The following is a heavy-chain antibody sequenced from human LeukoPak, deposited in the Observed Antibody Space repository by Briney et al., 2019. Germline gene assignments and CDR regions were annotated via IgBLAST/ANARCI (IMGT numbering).Heavy chain of an antibody. J-gene: IGHJ4*02. CDR3: ARDGYSSSPTGYFDC. CDR2: IYYSGST. CDR1: GGSISSYY. D-gene: IGHD6-13*01. Sequence: SETLSLTCTVSGGSISSYYWSWIRQPPGKGLEWIGYIYYSGSTNYNPSLKSRVTISVATSKNQFSLKLSSVTAADTAVYYCARDGYSSSPTGYFDCWGQGTLVTVSS. V-gene: IGHV4-59*01.